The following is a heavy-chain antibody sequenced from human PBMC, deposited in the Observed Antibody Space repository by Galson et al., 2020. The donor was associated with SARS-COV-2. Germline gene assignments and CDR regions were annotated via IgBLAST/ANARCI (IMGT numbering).Heavy chain of an antibody. Sequence: SETLSLTCTVSGGSITSGSYYWTWIRQTAGKGLEWIGHIFTSGSTNYNPSLKSRVTISVDTSKNQFSLKLSSVTAADTAVYYCARGRYEFGDFIPLDYWGQGTLVTVSS. V-gene: IGHV4-61*09. D-gene: IGHD3-10*01. CDR1: GGSITSGSYY. CDR3: ARGRYEFGDFIPLDY. J-gene: IGHJ4*02. CDR2: IFTSGST.